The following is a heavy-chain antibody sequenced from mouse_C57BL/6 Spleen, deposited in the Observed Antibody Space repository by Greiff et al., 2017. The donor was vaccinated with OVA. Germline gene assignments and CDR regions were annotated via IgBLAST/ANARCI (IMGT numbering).Heavy chain of an antibody. Sequence: QVQLQQPGAELVKPGASVKLSCKASGYTFTSYWMHWVKQRPGRGLEWIGRIDPNSGGTKYNEKFKSKATLTVDKPSSTAYLQLSSLTSEDSAVYYCAREPTLCYGSSSWFAYWGQGTLVTVSA. CDR3: AREPTLCYGSSSWFAY. CDR1: GYTFTSYW. D-gene: IGHD1-1*01. CDR2: IDPNSGGT. V-gene: IGHV1-72*01. J-gene: IGHJ3*01.